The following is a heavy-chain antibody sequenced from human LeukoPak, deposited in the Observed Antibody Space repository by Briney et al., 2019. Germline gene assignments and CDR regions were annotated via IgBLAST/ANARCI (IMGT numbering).Heavy chain of an antibody. D-gene: IGHD5-18*01. CDR3: ARDVRSSSNTPIEADY. Sequence: GGSLRLSCAASGFSFSSYGMNWVRQAPGKGLEWASYISSGSGSIYYADSVKGRFTISRDNAKNSLYLQMNSLRDEDTAVYYCARDVRSSSNTPIEADYWGQGTLVTVSS. J-gene: IGHJ4*02. V-gene: IGHV3-48*02. CDR2: ISSGSGSI. CDR1: GFSFSSYG.